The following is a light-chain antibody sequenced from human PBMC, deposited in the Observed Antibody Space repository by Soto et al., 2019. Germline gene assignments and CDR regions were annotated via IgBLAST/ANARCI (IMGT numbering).Light chain of an antibody. J-gene: IGKJ2*01. CDR1: QSLNSW. CDR3: QQDNTYS. V-gene: IGKV1-5*03. CDR2: KTS. Sequence: DIPMTQSPSTLSASVGDRVSITCRASQSLNSWLAWYQQKPGKAPKLLIYKTSTLESGVPSRFSGSGSGTEFTLTIRNRQPDDFATYFCQQDNTYSFGQRTKLEIK.